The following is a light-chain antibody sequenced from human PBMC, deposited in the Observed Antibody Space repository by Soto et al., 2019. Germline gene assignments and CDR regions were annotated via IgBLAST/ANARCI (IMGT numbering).Light chain of an antibody. J-gene: IGKJ3*01. CDR2: GAS. CDR1: QSVSSN. CDR3: RQYNIWPRT. Sequence: EIVMTQSPATLSVSPGERATLSCRASQSVSSNVIWFQQKPGQAPRLLIFGASTRATGIPARFSGSGSGTEFTLTISSLQSEDFAVYYCRQYNIWPRTFGPGTKVDIK. V-gene: IGKV3-15*01.